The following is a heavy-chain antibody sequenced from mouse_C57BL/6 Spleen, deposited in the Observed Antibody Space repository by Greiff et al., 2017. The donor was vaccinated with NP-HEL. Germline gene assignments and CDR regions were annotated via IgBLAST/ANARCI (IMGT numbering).Heavy chain of an antibody. V-gene: IGHV1-80*01. CDR3: GRNDCDGKAWLAE. CDR2: IYPGGGDT. Sequence: QVQLQQSGAELVKPGASVKISCKASGYAFSSYWMNWVKQRPGKGLEWIGQIYPGGGDTNYNGKFKGKATLTADKSSSTAYMQLSSLTSEDAVVYFCGRNDCDGKAWLAEWGQGTLVTVSA. D-gene: IGHD2-4*01. J-gene: IGHJ3*01. CDR1: GYAFSSYW.